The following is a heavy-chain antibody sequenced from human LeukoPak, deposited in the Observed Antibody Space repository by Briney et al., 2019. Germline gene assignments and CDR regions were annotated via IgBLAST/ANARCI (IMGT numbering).Heavy chain of an antibody. D-gene: IGHD5-24*01. V-gene: IGHV3-30*03. Sequence: GGSLRLSCAASGFTFSSYGMHWVRQAPGKGLEWVAVISYDGSNKYYADSVKGRFTISRDNSKNTLYLQMNSLRAEDTAVYYCATSVEMEAFDIWGQGTMVTVSS. CDR3: ATSVEMEAFDI. J-gene: IGHJ3*02. CDR1: GFTFSSYG. CDR2: ISYDGSNK.